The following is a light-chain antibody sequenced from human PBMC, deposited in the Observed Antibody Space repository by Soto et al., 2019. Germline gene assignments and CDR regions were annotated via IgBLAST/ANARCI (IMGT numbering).Light chain of an antibody. CDR1: QSVSSSY. J-gene: IGKJ3*01. CDR3: QQYGFSPFT. CDR2: GAS. V-gene: IGKV3-20*01. Sequence: EIVLTQSPGTLSLSPGERATLSCRASQSVSSSYLAWYQQKPGQAPRXXIYGASSRATGIPDRFSGSGSGTDFTITISRLEPEDFEVYYCQQYGFSPFTFGPGTKVDIK.